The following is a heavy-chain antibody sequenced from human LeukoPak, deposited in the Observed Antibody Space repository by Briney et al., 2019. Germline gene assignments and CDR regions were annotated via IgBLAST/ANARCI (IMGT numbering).Heavy chain of an antibody. V-gene: IGHV3-30*18. Sequence: TGGSLRLSCAASGFTFSSYGMHWVRQAPGKGLEWVAVISYDGSNKYYADSVKGRFTISRDNSKNTLYLQMNSLRAEDTAVYYCAKAQRASPYSSSPFDYWGQGTLVTVSS. CDR2: ISYDGSNK. J-gene: IGHJ4*02. D-gene: IGHD6-6*01. CDR1: GFTFSSYG. CDR3: AKAQRASPYSSSPFDY.